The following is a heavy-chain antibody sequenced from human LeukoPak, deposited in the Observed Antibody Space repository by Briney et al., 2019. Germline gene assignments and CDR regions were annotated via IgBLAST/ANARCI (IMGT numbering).Heavy chain of an antibody. Sequence: GASVKVSCKASGYTFTNYYMHWVRQAPGQGLEWMGWINPNSGGTYYAQKFQGRVTMTRDTSISTAYMELSRLRSDDTAVYYCTRGVLEWLLGDAFDIWGQGTMVTVSS. J-gene: IGHJ3*02. CDR3: TRGVLEWLLGDAFDI. V-gene: IGHV1-2*02. D-gene: IGHD3-3*01. CDR1: GYTFTNYY. CDR2: INPNSGGT.